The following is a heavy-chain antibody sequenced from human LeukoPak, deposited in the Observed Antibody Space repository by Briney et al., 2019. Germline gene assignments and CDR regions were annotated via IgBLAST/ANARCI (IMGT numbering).Heavy chain of an antibody. CDR3: ARDLIVGGTAILGY. J-gene: IGHJ4*02. Sequence: GGSLRLSCAASGFTFSSYSMNWVRQAPGKGLEWVSSISSSSSYIYYADSVKGRFTISTAKATNSLYLQMNSLRAADTAVFYCARDLIVGGTAILGYWGQGTLVTVSS. CDR2: ISSSSSYI. D-gene: IGHD1-26*01. V-gene: IGHV3-21*01. CDR1: GFTFSSYS.